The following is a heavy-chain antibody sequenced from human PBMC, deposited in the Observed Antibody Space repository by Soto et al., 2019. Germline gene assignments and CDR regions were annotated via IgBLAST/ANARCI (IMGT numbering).Heavy chain of an antibody. Sequence: QVQLVESGGRVVQPGTSLRLSCAVSGFTFRNYAMHWVRQAPGTGMEWVAVISFDGINQFYADSVKGRFIISREDSRDTMYLEMNSLRTEDTSVYYCARDEFESSGPNSGFDHWGRGTLVAVSS. V-gene: IGHV3-30-3*01. J-gene: IGHJ4*02. CDR2: ISFDGINQ. CDR1: GFTFRNYA. CDR3: ARDEFESSGPNSGFDH. D-gene: IGHD3-22*01.